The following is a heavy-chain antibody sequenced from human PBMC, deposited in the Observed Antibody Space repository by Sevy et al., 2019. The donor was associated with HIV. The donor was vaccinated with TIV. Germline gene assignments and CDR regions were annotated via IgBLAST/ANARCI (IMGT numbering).Heavy chain of an antibody. V-gene: IGHV3-30-3*01. CDR3: TRDDEPDYYYFDMDV. Sequence: GGSLRLSCAASGFTFSSYAMHWVRQAPGKGLEWVAVISYDGSNKYYADSVKGRFTISRDNSKNTLYLQMAGLRADDTALYYCTRDDEPDYYYFDMDVWGQGTTVTVSS. J-gene: IGHJ6*02. CDR1: GFTFSSYA. CDR2: ISYDGSNK.